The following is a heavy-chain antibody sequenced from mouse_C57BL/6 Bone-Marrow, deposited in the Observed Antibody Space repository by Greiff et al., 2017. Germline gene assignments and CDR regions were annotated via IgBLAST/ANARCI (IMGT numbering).Heavy chain of an antibody. J-gene: IGHJ3*01. CDR3: TPLAWFAY. CDR1: GFNIKDDY. CDR2: IVPENGDT. Sequence: EVQLQQSGAELVRPGASVKLSCTASGFNIKDDYMHWVKQRPEQGLEWIGWIVPENGDTEYASKFQGKATITADTSSNTAYLQLSSLTSEDTAVYYCTPLAWFAYRGQETLVTVSA. V-gene: IGHV14-4*01.